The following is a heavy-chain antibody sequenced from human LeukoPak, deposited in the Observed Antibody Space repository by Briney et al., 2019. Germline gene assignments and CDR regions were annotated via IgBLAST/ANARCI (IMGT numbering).Heavy chain of an antibody. J-gene: IGHJ2*01. CDR3: AREDYGDPYWYFDL. CDR1: GGSISSSSYY. CDR2: IYYSGST. Sequence: SETLSLTCTVSGGSISSSSYYWGWIRQPPGKGLEWIGSIYYSGSTYYNPSLKSRVTISVDTSKNQFSLKLSSVTAADTAVYYCAREDYGDPYWYFDLWGRGTLVTVSS. V-gene: IGHV4-39*07. D-gene: IGHD4-17*01.